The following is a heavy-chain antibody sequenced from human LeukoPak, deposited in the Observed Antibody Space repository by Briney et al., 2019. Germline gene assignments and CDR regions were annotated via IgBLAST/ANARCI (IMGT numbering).Heavy chain of an antibody. CDR2: ISYDESNK. D-gene: IGHD3-3*01. CDR3: ARGYNDFWSGSQFVS. Sequence: SGGSLRLSCAASGFIFSGHVMHWARQAPGKGLEWVSLISYDESNKDYADSVKGRFTISRDNSKNTLYLQMNGLRAEDTAVYYCARGYNDFWSGSQFVSWGQGTLVIVSS. V-gene: IGHV3-30-3*01. CDR1: GFIFSGHV. J-gene: IGHJ4*02.